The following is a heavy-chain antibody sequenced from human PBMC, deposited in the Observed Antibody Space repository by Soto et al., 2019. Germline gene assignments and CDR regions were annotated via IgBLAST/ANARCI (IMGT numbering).Heavy chain of an antibody. CDR1: GFTFSHYV. V-gene: IGHV3-23*01. J-gene: IGHJ6*02. D-gene: IGHD3-10*01. Sequence: RGSLRLSCAASGFTFSHYVLSWVRQSPERGLDWVSSISGSGSSVYVADSVRGRFIMSRDLSTNTVSLQMNSLRAEDTAVYYCAKVRASYLSASYFYYGLDLWGQGTTVTVSS. CDR3: AKVRASYLSASYFYYGLDL. CDR2: ISGSGSSV.